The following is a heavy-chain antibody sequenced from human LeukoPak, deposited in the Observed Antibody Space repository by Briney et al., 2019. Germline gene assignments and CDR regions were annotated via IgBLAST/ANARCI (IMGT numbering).Heavy chain of an antibody. CDR3: ARYALSDIHYGMDV. Sequence: WASVKVSCKASGYTFTSYGISWVRQAPGQGLEWVGWISAYNGNTNYAQKLQGRVTMTTDTSTSTAYMELRSLRSDDTAVYYCARYALSDIHYGMDVWGQGTTVTVSS. CDR2: ISAYNGNT. D-gene: IGHD2-15*01. CDR1: GYTFTSYG. J-gene: IGHJ6*02. V-gene: IGHV1-18*01.